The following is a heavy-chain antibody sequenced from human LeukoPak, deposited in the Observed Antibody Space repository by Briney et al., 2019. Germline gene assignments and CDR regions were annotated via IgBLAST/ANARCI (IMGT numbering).Heavy chain of an antibody. CDR2: IDYSGNT. CDR3: ARPMGYYYYHYIDV. J-gene: IGHJ6*03. V-gene: IGHV4-59*12. D-gene: IGHD3-10*01. CDR1: GGSISSYY. Sequence: SETLSLTCTVSGGSISSYYWSWIRQPPGKGLEWIGEIDYSGNTNYNPSLKSRVTISIDTSKNQFSLKVMSVTAADTALYYCARPMGYYYYHYIDVWGKGTMVTVSS.